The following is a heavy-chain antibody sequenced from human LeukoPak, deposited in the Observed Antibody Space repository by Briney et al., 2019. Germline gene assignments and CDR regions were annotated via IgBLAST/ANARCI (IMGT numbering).Heavy chain of an antibody. V-gene: IGHV3-7*01. CDR3: VRHVGARSGYFDY. CDR2: IKQDGSEK. CDR1: GFTFSSYW. J-gene: IGHJ4*02. D-gene: IGHD1-26*01. Sequence: GGSLRLSCAASGFTFSSYWMSWVRQAPGKGLEWVANIKQDGSEKYYVDSVKGRFTISRDNAKNSLYLQVNSLSPDDTAVYYCVRHVGARSGYFDYWGQGALVTVSS.